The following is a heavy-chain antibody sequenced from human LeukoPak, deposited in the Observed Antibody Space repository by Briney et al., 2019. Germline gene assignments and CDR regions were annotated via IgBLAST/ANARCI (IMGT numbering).Heavy chain of an antibody. D-gene: IGHD3-9*01. V-gene: IGHV3-23*01. CDR1: GFTFSSYA. CDR3: AKDNEITYYDILTGLWYFDY. CDR2: ISGSGGST. J-gene: IGHJ4*02. Sequence: GGALRLSCAVSGFTFSSYAMSWVRQAPGKGLEWVSAISGSGGSTYYADSVKGRFTISRDNSKNTLYLQMNSLRAEDTAVYYCAKDNEITYYDILTGLWYFDYWGQGTLVTVSS.